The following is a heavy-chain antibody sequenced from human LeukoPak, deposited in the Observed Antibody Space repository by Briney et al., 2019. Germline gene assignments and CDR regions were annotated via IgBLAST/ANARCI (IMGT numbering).Heavy chain of an antibody. CDR3: ARGQSPLGYCSSTSCLDAFDI. D-gene: IGHD2-2*01. CDR2: IYSGGST. J-gene: IGHJ3*02. V-gene: IGHV3-53*01. Sequence: SGGSLRLSCAASGFTVSSNYMSWVRQAPGKGLEWVSVIYSGGSTYYADSVKGRFTISRDNSKNTLYLQMNSLRAEDTAVYYCARGQSPLGYCSSTSCLDAFDIWGQGTMVTVSS. CDR1: GFTVSSNY.